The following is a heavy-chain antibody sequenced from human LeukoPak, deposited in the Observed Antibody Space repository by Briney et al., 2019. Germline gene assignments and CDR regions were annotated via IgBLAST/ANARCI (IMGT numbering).Heavy chain of an antibody. CDR2: ISPGGGTT. V-gene: IGHV3-23*01. D-gene: IGHD4-11*01. J-gene: IGHJ4*02. Sequence: GGSLRLSCAASGFTFSSYAMGWVRQLRGGGLEWVSTISPGGGTTYYAESMKGRFTTSRDNSKSTLYLEMNSLRVEDTAVYYCTKVRSGSSNWALRVFDYWGQGALVTVSS. CDR1: GFTFSSYA. CDR3: TKVRSGSSNWALRVFDY.